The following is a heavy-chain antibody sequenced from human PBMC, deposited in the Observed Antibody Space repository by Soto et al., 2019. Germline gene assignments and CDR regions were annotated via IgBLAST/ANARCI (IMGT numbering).Heavy chain of an antibody. V-gene: IGHV4-34*01. CDR3: ASIVVVPAASVWEYYIDV. J-gene: IGHJ6*03. Sequence: SETLSLTCAVYVGSFSGYYWSWIRQPPGKGLEWIGEINHSGSTNYNPSLKSRVTISVDTSKNQFSLKLSSVTAADTAVYYCASIVVVPAASVWEYYIDVWGKGTTVTVSS. D-gene: IGHD2-2*01. CDR2: INHSGST. CDR1: VGSFSGYY.